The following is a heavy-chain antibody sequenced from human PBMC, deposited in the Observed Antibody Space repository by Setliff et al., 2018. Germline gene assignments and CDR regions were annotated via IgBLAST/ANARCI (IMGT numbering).Heavy chain of an antibody. Sequence: SVKVSCKASGGTFSSYTISWVRQAPGQGLEWMGRIIPILGIANYAQKFQGRVTITADKSTSTAYMELISLRSEDTAVYYCARDISLGKAAVWFGELKGWFDPWGQGTLVTVS. CDR1: GGTFSSYT. D-gene: IGHD3-10*01. J-gene: IGHJ5*02. V-gene: IGHV1-69*04. CDR3: ARDISLGKAAVWFGELKGWFDP. CDR2: IIPILGIA.